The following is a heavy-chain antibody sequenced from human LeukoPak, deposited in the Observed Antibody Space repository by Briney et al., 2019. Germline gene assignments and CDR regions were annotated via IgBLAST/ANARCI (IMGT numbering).Heavy chain of an antibody. Sequence: GGSLRLSCAGSGFIFSKAWLKWVRQAPGKGLEWVGQIKSKVNGETIDYAAAVKGRFTISRDDSKNTLYLQMNSLRSEDTALYYCTTGNGYTFDNRGQGTLVTGS. CDR3: TTGNGYTFDN. D-gene: IGHD5-24*01. CDR2: IKSKVNGETI. CDR1: GFIFSKAW. J-gene: IGHJ4*02. V-gene: IGHV3-15*01.